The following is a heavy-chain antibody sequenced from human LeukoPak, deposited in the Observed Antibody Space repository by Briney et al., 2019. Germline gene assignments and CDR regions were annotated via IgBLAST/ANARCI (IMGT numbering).Heavy chain of an antibody. CDR3: ARDRLDYFDSSGYSDY. Sequence: ASVKVSCKASGYTFTGYYMHWVGQAPGQGLEWMGWINPNSGGTNYAQKFQGRVTMTRDTSISTAYMELRSLKSDDTAVYYCARDRLDYFDSSGYSDYWGQGTLVTVSS. V-gene: IGHV1-2*02. CDR2: INPNSGGT. D-gene: IGHD3-22*01. CDR1: GYTFTGYY. J-gene: IGHJ4*02.